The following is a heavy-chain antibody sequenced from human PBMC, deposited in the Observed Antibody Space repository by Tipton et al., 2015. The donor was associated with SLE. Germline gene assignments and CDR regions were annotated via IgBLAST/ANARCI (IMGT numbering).Heavy chain of an antibody. Sequence: TLSLTCIVSGGSIFNYYWSWIRQPPGKGLEWIGNIYDSGNTNYNPSLRSRVTISIDTSRNQFSLKLSSVTAADTAVYYCAREPAASGWFDPWGQGALVTVSS. J-gene: IGHJ5*02. CDR1: GGSIFNYY. V-gene: IGHV4-59*01. CDR3: AREPAASGWFDP. D-gene: IGHD2-2*01. CDR2: IYDSGNT.